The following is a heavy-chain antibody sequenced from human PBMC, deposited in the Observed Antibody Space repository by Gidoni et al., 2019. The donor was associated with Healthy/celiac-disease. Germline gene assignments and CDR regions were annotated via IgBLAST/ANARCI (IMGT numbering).Heavy chain of an antibody. D-gene: IGHD2-2*01. J-gene: IGHJ6*03. CDR1: GGSISSYY. CDR3: ARGVVPAAMGGYYYYYMDV. Sequence: QVQLQESGPGLVKPSETLSLTCTVSGGSISSYYWSWFRQPPWKGLEWIGYIYYSGRTNYNPSLKSRVTISVDTSKNQFSLKLSSVTAADTAVYYCARGVVPAAMGGYYYYYMDVWGKGTTVTVSS. CDR2: IYYSGRT. V-gene: IGHV4-59*01.